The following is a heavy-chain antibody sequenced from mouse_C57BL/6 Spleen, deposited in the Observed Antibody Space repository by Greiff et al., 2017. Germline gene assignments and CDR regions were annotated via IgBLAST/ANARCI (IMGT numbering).Heavy chain of an antibody. D-gene: IGHD2-5*01. CDR2: IYPRDGST. CDR3: ARIGIYSNYVDDY. CDR1: GYTFTDHT. Sequence: VQLVESDAELVKPGASVKISCKVSGYTFTDHTIHWMKQRPEQGLEWIGYIYPRDGSTKYNEKFKGKATLTADKSSSTAYMQLNSLTSEDSAVYFCARIGIYSNYVDDYWGQGTTLTVSS. V-gene: IGHV1-78*01. J-gene: IGHJ2*01.